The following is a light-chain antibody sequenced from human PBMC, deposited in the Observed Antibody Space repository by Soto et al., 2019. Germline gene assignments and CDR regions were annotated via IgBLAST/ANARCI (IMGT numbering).Light chain of an antibody. V-gene: IGKV1-33*01. Sequence: DIQMTQSPSSLSASVGDRVTITCQASQDISNYLNWYQQKPGKAPKLLIYDASNWETGVPSRFSGSGSGTDFTFTISSLQPEDIATYYCQQYDNLPPYTFGQGTKVDIK. CDR2: DAS. J-gene: IGKJ2*01. CDR3: QQYDNLPPYT. CDR1: QDISNY.